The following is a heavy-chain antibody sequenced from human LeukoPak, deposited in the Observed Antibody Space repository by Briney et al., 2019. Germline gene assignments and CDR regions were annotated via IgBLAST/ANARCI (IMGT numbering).Heavy chain of an antibody. J-gene: IGHJ4*02. CDR3: ARHTWGSASYCFDY. V-gene: IGHV4-39*01. CDR1: GGSISSSSYY. Sequence: SETLSLTCTVSGGSISSSSYYWGWIRQPPGKGLEWIGSIYYSGSTYYNPSLKSRVTISVDTSKNQFSLKLSSVTAADTAVYYCARHTWGSASYCFDYWGRGTLVTVSS. CDR2: IYYSGST. D-gene: IGHD2-2*01.